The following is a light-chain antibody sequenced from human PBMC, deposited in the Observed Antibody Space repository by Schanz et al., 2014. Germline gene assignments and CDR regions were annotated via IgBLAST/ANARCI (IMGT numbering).Light chain of an antibody. Sequence: QSVLTQPPSASGSPGQSVNISCTGTSSDVGGYNYVSWYQQHPGKAPKLMIYEVSKRPSGVSNRFSGSKSGNTASLTISGLRAEDVGDYCCSTYTSSSCLGYVVFGGGTNLTVL. CDR3: STYTSSSCLGYVV. J-gene: IGLJ2*01. CDR1: SSDVGGYNY. CDR2: EVS. V-gene: IGLV2-14*01.